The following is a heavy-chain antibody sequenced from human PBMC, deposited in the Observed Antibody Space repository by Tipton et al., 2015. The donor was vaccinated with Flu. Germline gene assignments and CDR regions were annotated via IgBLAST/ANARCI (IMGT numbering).Heavy chain of an antibody. CDR1: GFFFSNYW. CDR2: INSDGRST. Sequence: SLRLSCAASGFFFSNYWMHWVRQAPGKGLVWVSRINSDGRSTSYADSVKGRFAISRDNAKHSLYLQMNSLRAEDTAVYYCTRDVRDWGQGTLVAVSS. CDR3: TRDVRD. J-gene: IGHJ4*02. V-gene: IGHV3-74*01.